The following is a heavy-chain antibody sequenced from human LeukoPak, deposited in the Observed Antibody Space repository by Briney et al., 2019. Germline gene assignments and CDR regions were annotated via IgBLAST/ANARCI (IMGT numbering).Heavy chain of an antibody. CDR2: ISSSSSYI. J-gene: IGHJ5*02. D-gene: IGHD6-19*01. Sequence: GGSLRLSCEASGFTFSSYSMNWVRQAPGKGLEWVSSISSSSSYIYYADSVKGRFTISRDNSKNTLYLQMNSLRAEDTAVYYCARDCDSSGWYGSWFDPWGQGTLVTVSS. CDR3: ARDCDSSGWYGSWFDP. CDR1: GFTFSSYS. V-gene: IGHV3-21*01.